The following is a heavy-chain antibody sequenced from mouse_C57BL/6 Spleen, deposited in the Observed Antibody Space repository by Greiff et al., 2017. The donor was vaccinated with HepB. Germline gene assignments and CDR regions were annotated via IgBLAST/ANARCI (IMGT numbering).Heavy chain of an antibody. D-gene: IGHD3-2*02. V-gene: IGHV1-82*01. Sequence: QVHVKQSGPELVKPGASVQISCKASGYAFSSSWMNWVKQRPGKGLEWIGRIYPGDGDTNYNGKFKGKATLTADKSSSTASMQLSSLTSEDSAVYFCAVDSSGPFAYWGQGTLVTVSA. CDR1: GYAFSSSW. CDR3: AVDSSGPFAY. CDR2: IYPGDGDT. J-gene: IGHJ3*01.